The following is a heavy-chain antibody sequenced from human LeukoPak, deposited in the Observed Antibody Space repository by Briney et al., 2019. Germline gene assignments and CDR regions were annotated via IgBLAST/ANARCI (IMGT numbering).Heavy chain of an antibody. Sequence: VASVKVSCKASGYTFTSYAMNWVRQAPGQGLEWMGWINTNTGNPTYAQGFTGRFVFSLDTSVSTAYLQISSLKAEDSAVYYCARSDTPFCSGGSCYSPYNWFDPWGQGTLVTVSS. D-gene: IGHD2-15*01. CDR3: ARSDTPFCSGGSCYSPYNWFDP. CDR2: INTNTGNP. V-gene: IGHV7-4-1*02. J-gene: IGHJ5*02. CDR1: GYTFTSYA.